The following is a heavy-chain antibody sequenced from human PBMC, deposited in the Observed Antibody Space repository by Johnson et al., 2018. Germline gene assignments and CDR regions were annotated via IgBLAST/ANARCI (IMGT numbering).Heavy chain of an antibody. J-gene: IGHJ3*02. D-gene: IGHD3-3*01. CDR1: GGTFSSYA. CDR2: IIPIFGTA. CDR3: ARDQERLRFLEWLLYDAFDI. Sequence: VQLVESGAEVKKPGSSVKVSCKASGGTFSSYAISWVRQAPGQGLEWMGGIIPIFGTANYAQKFQGRVTITADESTSTAYMELSSLRSEDTAGYYCARDQERLRFLEWLLYDAFDIWGQGTMVTVSS. V-gene: IGHV1-69*01.